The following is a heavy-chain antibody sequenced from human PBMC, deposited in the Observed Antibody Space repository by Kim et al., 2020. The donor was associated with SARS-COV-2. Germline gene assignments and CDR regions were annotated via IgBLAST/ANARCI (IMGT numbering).Heavy chain of an antibody. V-gene: IGHV4-59*08. Sequence: LKTRVTISVDTSKNQFSLKLSSVTAADTAVYYCARHDSTHYYDSSGYHDYWGQGTLVTVSS. CDR3: ARHDSTHYYDSSGYHDY. J-gene: IGHJ4*02. D-gene: IGHD3-22*01.